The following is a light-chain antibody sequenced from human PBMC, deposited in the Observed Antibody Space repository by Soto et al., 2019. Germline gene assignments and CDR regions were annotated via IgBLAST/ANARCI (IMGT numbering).Light chain of an antibody. CDR2: AAS. Sequence: DLQMTQSPSSLSASLGATVTITCRAGQGIRNYLAWYQQKPGKAPKLLIYAASTLQSGVPSRFSGSGSGTDFTLPIRSLQTEDVAAYYCQRCDNARRITFGQGTRLEIK. V-gene: IGKV1-27*01. CDR1: QGIRNY. CDR3: QRCDNARRIT. J-gene: IGKJ5*01.